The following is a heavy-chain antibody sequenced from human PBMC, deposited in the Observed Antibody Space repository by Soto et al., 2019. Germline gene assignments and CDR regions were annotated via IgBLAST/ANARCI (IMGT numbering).Heavy chain of an antibody. CDR3: ARSGYYDSSGYYPYFDY. CDR2: IIPIFGTA. V-gene: IGHV1-69*01. D-gene: IGHD3-22*01. J-gene: IGHJ4*02. Sequence: GASVKVSCKASGVTFISCAIIRVRRAPGQELEWMGGIIPIFGTANYAQKFQGRVTITADESTSTAYMELSSLRSEDTAVYYCARSGYYDSSGYYPYFDYWGQGTLVTVSS. CDR1: GVTFISCA.